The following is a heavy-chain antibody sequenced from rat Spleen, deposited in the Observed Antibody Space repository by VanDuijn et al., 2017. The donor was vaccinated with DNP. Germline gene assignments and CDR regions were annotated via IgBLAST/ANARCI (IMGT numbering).Heavy chain of an antibody. D-gene: IGHD1-11*01. Sequence: EVQLVESDGGLVQPGRSLKLSCVASGFIFNNYWMTWIRQAPGKGLEWVASITNTGDNTYYSDSVKGRFTISRDNAKSTLYLQMNSLKSEDTATYYCATTTTEGMRFAYWGQGTLVTVSS. CDR2: ITNTGDNT. V-gene: IGHV5-31*01. CDR3: ATTTTEGMRFAY. CDR1: GFIFNNYW. J-gene: IGHJ3*01.